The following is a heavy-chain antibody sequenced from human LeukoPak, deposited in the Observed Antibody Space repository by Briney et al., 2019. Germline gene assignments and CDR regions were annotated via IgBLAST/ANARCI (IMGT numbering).Heavy chain of an antibody. V-gene: IGHV4-34*01. CDR1: GGSFSGYY. J-gene: IGHJ6*02. Sequence: PSETLSLTCAVYGGSFSGYYWSWIRQPLGQGLERIGELNQSRSTNYNPSLKSRVTISVDTSKNQFSLKLSSVTAADTAVYYCARSYGSGSYYRPFYYYYYGMDVWGQGTTVTVSS. CDR3: ARSYGSGSYYRPFYYYYYGMDV. D-gene: IGHD3-10*01. CDR2: LNQSRST.